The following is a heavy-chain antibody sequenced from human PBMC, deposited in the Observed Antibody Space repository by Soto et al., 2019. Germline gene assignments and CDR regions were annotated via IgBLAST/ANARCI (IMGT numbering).Heavy chain of an antibody. CDR1: GYSFTSYW. D-gene: IGHD6-19*01. CDR2: IYPGDSDT. V-gene: IGHV5-51*01. Sequence: KISCKGSGYSFTSYWIGWVRQMPGKGLEWMGIIYPGDSDTRYSPSFQGQVTISADKSISTAYLQWSSLKASDTAMYYCASHRAYSSGWYYGMDVWGQGTTVTVSS. CDR3: ASHRAYSSGWYYGMDV. J-gene: IGHJ6*02.